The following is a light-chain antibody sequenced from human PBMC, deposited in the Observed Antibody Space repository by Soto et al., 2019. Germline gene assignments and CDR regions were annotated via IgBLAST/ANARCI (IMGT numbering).Light chain of an antibody. CDR2: DAS. Sequence: EIVLPQSPATLSLSPGERATLSCRASQRVSSYLAWYQQKPGKAPRLLIYDASNRSTGIPARFSGSGSGTDFTLTSSSLEPEDFAVYYCQPRSNWPTFGPGTKVDIK. J-gene: IGKJ3*01. CDR1: QRVSSY. CDR3: QPRSNWPT. V-gene: IGKV3-11*01.